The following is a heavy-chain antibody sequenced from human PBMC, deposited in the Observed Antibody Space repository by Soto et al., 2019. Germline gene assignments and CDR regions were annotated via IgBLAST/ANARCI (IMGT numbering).Heavy chain of an antibody. CDR1: GYTLTELS. V-gene: IGHV1-24*01. D-gene: IGHD6-19*01. Sequence: QVQLVQSGAEVKKPGASVKVSCKVSGYTLTELSMHWVRQAPGKGLEWMGSFDPEDGKTLYSQKFQGRVTMTEDTSTDTAYMELSSLRSEDTAMYYCVVRSARAVSGTGSYYGMDVWGQGTTVTVSS. CDR2: FDPEDGKT. CDR3: VVRSARAVSGTGSYYGMDV. J-gene: IGHJ6*02.